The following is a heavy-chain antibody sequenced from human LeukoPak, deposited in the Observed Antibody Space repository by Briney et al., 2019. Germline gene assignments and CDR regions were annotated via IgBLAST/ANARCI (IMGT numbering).Heavy chain of an antibody. CDR3: ARVRGTIVATRPMGYFGY. J-gene: IGHJ4*02. V-gene: IGHV3-53*05. CDR1: GFTVSSNY. Sequence: PGGSLRLSCAASGFTVSSNYMSWVRQAPGKGLEWVSVIYSGGSTYYADSVKGRFTISRDNSKNTLYLQMNSLRAEDTAVYYCARVRGTIVATRPMGYFGYWGQGTLVTVSS. CDR2: IYSGGST. D-gene: IGHD5-12*01.